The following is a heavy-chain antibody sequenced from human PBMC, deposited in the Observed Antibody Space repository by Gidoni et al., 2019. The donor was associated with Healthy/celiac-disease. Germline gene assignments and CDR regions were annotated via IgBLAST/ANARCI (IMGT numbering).Heavy chain of an antibody. J-gene: IGHJ6*02. CDR2: ISSSSSYI. Sequence: EVQLVESGGGLVKPGGSLRLSCAASGFTFSSYSSNWVRQAPGKGLEWVSAISSSSSYIYYADSVKGRFTISRDNAKNSLYLQMNSLRAEDTAVYYCARGGNYYGSGSFNYYYYYGMDVWGQGTTVTVSS. CDR1: GFTFSSYS. D-gene: IGHD3-10*01. V-gene: IGHV3-21*01. CDR3: ARGGNYYGSGSFNYYYYYGMDV.